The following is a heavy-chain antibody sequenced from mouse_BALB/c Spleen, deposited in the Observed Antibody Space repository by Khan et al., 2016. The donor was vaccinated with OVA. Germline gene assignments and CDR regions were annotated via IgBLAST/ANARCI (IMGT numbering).Heavy chain of an antibody. CDR2: ISSAGDYT. Sequence: EVQGVESGGDLVKPGGSLKLSCAASGFTFSTYGMSWVRQIPDKRLEWVATISSAGDYTYYPDNVKGRFTISRDNAKKTLYLQMSSLQSEDTAMFYCASHLTGSFAYWGQGTLVTVST. V-gene: IGHV5-6*01. CDR3: ASHLTGSFAY. D-gene: IGHD4-1*01. J-gene: IGHJ3*01. CDR1: GFTFSTYG.